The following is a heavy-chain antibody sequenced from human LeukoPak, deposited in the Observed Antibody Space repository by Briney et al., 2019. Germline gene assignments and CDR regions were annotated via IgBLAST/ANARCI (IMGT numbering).Heavy chain of an antibody. CDR2: IYHSGST. D-gene: IGHD2-15*01. Sequence: PSETLSLTCAVSGDSISSSNWWSWVRQPPGKGLEWIGEIYHSGSTNYNPSLKSRVTISVDKSKNQFSLKLSSVTAADTAVHYCAREEVQDCSGGSCYWFDPWGQGTLVTVSS. J-gene: IGHJ5*02. CDR3: AREEVQDCSGGSCYWFDP. CDR1: GDSISSSNW. V-gene: IGHV4-4*02.